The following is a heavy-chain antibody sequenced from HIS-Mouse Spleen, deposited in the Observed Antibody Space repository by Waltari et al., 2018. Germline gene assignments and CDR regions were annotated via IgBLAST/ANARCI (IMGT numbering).Heavy chain of an antibody. D-gene: IGHD6-13*01. CDR2: SYYSGST. CDR3: AREIPYSSSWYDWYFDL. J-gene: IGHJ2*01. CDR1: GGSISSSSYY. Sequence: QLQLQESGPGLVKPSETLSLTCTVSGGSISSSSYYWGWIRQPPGKGLEWIGSSYYSGSTYDNPSHKSRVTISVDTSKNQFSRKLSSVTAADTAVYYCAREIPYSSSWYDWYFDLWGRGTLVTVSS. V-gene: IGHV4-39*07.